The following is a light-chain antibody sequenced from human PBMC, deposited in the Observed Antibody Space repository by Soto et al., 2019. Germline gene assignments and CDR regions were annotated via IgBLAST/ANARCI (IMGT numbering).Light chain of an antibody. CDR2: DVS. Sequence: QAVLTQPASVSGSPGQSITISCTGTSSDVGGYNYVSWYQHHPGKAPKLIIYDVSNRPSGVSNRFSGSKSGNTASLTISGLQPEDEADYDCSSYTTSNTRQIVFGTGTKLTVL. J-gene: IGLJ1*01. CDR1: SSDVGGYNY. V-gene: IGLV2-14*03. CDR3: SSYTTSNTRQIV.